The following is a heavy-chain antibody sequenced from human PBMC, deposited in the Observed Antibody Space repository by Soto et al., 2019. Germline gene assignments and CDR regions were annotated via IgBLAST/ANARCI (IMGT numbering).Heavy chain of an antibody. CDR2: IYWDDDK. V-gene: IGHV2-5*02. J-gene: IGHJ4*02. Sequence: QITLKESGPPLVKPTQTLTLTCTFSGFSLSTSEVDVGWIRQPPGKALEWLALIYWDDDKRYTPSLKSRLTITKDTSKNQVVLTMTNMDPVDTATYYCAHWSAVAGTFDYWGQGTLVTVSS. CDR1: GFSLSTSEVD. D-gene: IGHD6-19*01. CDR3: AHWSAVAGTFDY.